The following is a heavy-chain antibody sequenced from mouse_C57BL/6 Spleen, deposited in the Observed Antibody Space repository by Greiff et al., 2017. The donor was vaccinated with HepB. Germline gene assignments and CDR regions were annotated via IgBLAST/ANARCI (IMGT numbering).Heavy chain of an antibody. CDR2: ISGGGGNT. V-gene: IGHV5-9*01. Sequence: EVKLVESGGGLVKPGGSLKLSCAASGFTFSSYTMSWVRQTPEKRLEWVATISGGGGNTYYPDSVKGRFTISRDNAKNTLYLQMSSLRSEDTALYYCARDPSYGSVRYWYFDVWGTGTTVTVSS. CDR3: ARDPSYGSVRYWYFDV. CDR1: GFTFSSYT. D-gene: IGHD1-1*01. J-gene: IGHJ1*03.